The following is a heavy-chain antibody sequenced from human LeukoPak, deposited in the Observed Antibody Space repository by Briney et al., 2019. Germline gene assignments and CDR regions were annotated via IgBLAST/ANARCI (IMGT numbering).Heavy chain of an antibody. Sequence: PSETLSHTCTVSGGSISSYYWSWIRQPPGKGLEWIGYIYYSGSTNYNPSLKSRVTISVDTSKNQFSLKLTSVTAADTAVYYCARGRYLTTSGGAAAGFLDYWGQGSLVTVST. J-gene: IGHJ4*02. CDR1: GGSISSYY. CDR3: ARGRYLTTSGGAAAGFLDY. CDR2: IYYSGST. V-gene: IGHV4-59*12. D-gene: IGHD6-13*01.